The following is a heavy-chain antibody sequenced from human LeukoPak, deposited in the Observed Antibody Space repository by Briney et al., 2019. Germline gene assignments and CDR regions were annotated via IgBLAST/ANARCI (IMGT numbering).Heavy chain of an antibody. CDR1: GGSISSYYW. V-gene: IGHV2-5*08. Sequence: LSLTCTVSGGSISSYYWSWIRQPPGKALEWLALIYWDDDKRYSPSLKSRLTITKDTSKNQVVLTMTNMDPVDTATYYCAHSPPKYYDILTGPGAFDPWGQGTLVTVSS. CDR3: AHSPPKYYDILTGPGAFDP. D-gene: IGHD3-9*01. CDR2: IYWDDDK. J-gene: IGHJ5*02.